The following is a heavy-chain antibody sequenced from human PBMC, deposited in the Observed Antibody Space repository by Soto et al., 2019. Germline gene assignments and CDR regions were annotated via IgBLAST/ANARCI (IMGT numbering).Heavy chain of an antibody. J-gene: IGHJ4*02. V-gene: IGHV3-15*01. D-gene: IGHD5-12*01. CDR3: TTLVATTPDDFDY. CDR1: GFTFSNAW. CDR2: IKSKTDGGTT. Sequence: GGSLRLSCAASGFTFSNAWVSWVRQAPGKGLEWVGRIKSKTDGGTTDYAAPVKGRFTITRDDSKNTLYLQMNSLKTEDTAVYYCTTLVATTPDDFDYWGQGTLVTVSS.